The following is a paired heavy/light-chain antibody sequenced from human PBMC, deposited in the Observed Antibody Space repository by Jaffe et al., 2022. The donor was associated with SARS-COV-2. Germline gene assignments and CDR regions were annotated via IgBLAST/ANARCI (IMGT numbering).Heavy chain of an antibody. V-gene: IGHV3-23*04. D-gene: IGHD1-26*01. CDR2: ISDSGGNT. J-gene: IGHJ6*03. Sequence: EVQLVESGGDLVQPGGSLRLSCAASGFTFSFYAMSWVRQAPGKGLEWVSTISDSGGNTYYADSVKGRFTISRDNSKNTLYLQMNSLRAEDTAVYFCARGRGGNYYFYYMDVWGEGTTVTVSS. CDR3: ARGRGGNYYFYYMDV. CDR1: GFTFSFYA.
Light chain of an antibody. CDR1: QSITTW. Sequence: DIQMTQSPSTLSASVGDRVTITCRASQSITTWLAWYQQKPGKAPKLLIYKASSLQNGVPSRFSGSGSGTEFTLTISSLQPDDFATYYCQQYNSYSVTFGQGTKLEIK. J-gene: IGKJ2*01. V-gene: IGKV1-5*03. CDR3: QQYNSYSVT. CDR2: KAS.